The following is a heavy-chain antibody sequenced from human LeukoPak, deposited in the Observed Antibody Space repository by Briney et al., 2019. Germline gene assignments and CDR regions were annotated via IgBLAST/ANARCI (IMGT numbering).Heavy chain of an antibody. D-gene: IGHD3-3*01. Sequence: SETLSLTCTVSGGSISSYYWNWIRQPPGKGLEWIGYIYYSGSTNYNPSLKSRVTISVDTSKNQFSLNLTSVTAADTAVYYCARDWRPYDFWSGYYPDYYYYMDVWGKGTTVTVSS. V-gene: IGHV4-59*01. CDR1: GGSISSYY. J-gene: IGHJ6*03. CDR3: ARDWRPYDFWSGYYPDYYYYMDV. CDR2: IYYSGST.